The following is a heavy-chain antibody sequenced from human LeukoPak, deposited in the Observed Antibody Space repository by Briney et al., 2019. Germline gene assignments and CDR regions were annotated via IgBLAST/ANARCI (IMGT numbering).Heavy chain of an antibody. V-gene: IGHV3-49*04. CDR3: TTGYYDSSGYDY. CDR1: GFTFGDYA. D-gene: IGHD3-22*01. CDR2: IRSKAYGGTT. Sequence: GRSLRLSCTASGFTFGDYAMSWVRQAPGKGLEWVGFIRSKAYGGTTEYAASVKGRFTISRDDSKSIAYLQMNSLKTEDTAVYYCTTGYYDSSGYDYWGQGTLVTVSS. J-gene: IGHJ4*02.